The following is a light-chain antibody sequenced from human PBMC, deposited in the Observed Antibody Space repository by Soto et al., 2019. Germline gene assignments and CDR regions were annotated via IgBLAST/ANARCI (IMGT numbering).Light chain of an antibody. CDR1: SSDVGAYDY. CDR3: SSYTSGTTYV. CDR2: DVS. J-gene: IGLJ1*01. V-gene: IGLV2-14*01. Sequence: QSALAQPASVSGSPGQSITISCTGTSSDVGAYDYVSWYQQRPGKAPKLMIYDVSDRPSGVSNRFSGSKSGNTASLTISGLQAADEADYFCSSYTSGTTYVFGTGTKVTVL.